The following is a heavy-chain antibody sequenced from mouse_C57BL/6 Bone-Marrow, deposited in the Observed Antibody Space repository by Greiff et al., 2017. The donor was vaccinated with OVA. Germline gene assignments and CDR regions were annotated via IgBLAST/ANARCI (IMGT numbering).Heavy chain of an antibody. CDR3: AYYGNYPFDY. D-gene: IGHD2-1*01. Sequence: QVQLQQSGPELVKPGASVKISCKASGYSFTSYYIHWVKQRPGQGLEWIGWIYPGSGNTKYNEKFKGKATLTADTSSSTAYMQLSSLTSEDSAVYYCAYYGNYPFDYWGQGTTLTVSS. V-gene: IGHV1-66*01. CDR1: GYSFTSYY. CDR2: IYPGSGNT. J-gene: IGHJ2*01.